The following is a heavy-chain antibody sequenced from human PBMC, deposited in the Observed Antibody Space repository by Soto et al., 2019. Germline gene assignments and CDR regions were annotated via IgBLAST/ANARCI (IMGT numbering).Heavy chain of an antibody. J-gene: IGHJ1*01. Sequence: EVQLLESGGGLVQPGGSLRLSCAASGFTFSSYAMSWVRQAPGKGLEWVSGISGSGDSTYYADSVKGRFTISRDNSKNPLHLQMNSLGAEDTAVYYCAKGGPGIAVDGTGYFQHWGQGTLVTVSS. D-gene: IGHD6-19*01. V-gene: IGHV3-23*01. CDR3: AKGGPGIAVDGTGYFQH. CDR2: ISGSGDST. CDR1: GFTFSSYA.